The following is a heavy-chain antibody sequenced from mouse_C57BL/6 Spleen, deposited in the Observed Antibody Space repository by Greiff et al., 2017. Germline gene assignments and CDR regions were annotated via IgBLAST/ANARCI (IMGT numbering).Heavy chain of an antibody. V-gene: IGHV1-80*01. J-gene: IGHJ2*01. Sequence: VKLMESGAELVKPGASVKISCKASGYAFSSYWMNWVKQRPGKGLEWIGQIYPGDGDTNYNGKFKGKATLTADKSSSTAYMQLSSLTSEDSAVYFCARYSITTVDYWGQGTTLTVSS. CDR2: IYPGDGDT. CDR1: GYAFSSYW. CDR3: ARYSITTVDY. D-gene: IGHD1-1*01.